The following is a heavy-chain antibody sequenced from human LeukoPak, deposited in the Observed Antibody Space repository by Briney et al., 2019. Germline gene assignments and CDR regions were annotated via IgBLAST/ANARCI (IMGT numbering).Heavy chain of an antibody. D-gene: IGHD4-17*01. V-gene: IGHV4-34*01. Sequence: SETLSLTCAVYGGSFSGYYWGWIRQPPGKGLEWIGNIYYSGSIYYNPSLESRVTISVDTSKNQFSLKLTSVTAAETAVYYCARRRLRPEAFDIWGQGTMVTVSS. CDR1: GGSFSGYY. CDR3: ARRRLRPEAFDI. J-gene: IGHJ3*02. CDR2: IYYSGSI.